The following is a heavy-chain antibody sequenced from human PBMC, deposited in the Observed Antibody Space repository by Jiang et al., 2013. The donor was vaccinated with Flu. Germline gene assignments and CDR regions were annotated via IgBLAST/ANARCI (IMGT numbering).Heavy chain of an antibody. V-gene: IGHV1-3*04. CDR3: ARDSYCTTSGCYSTY. CDR1: GYTFTSYA. Sequence: SGAEVKKPGASVKVSCEASGYTFTSYAIHWVRQAPGQRLEWMGWINTGNGDTHYSQEFQGRVTIARDTSASVAYMELNSLRSEDTAVYYCARDSYCTTSGCYSTYWGQGTLVTVSS. D-gene: IGHD2-15*01. CDR2: INTGNGDT. J-gene: IGHJ4*02.